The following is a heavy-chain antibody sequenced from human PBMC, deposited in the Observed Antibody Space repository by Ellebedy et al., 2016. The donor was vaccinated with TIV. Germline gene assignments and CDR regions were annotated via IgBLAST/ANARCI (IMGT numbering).Heavy chain of an antibody. CDR1: GFTFSSYD. CDR2: IGTAGDT. Sequence: GESLKISCVASGFTFSSYDMHWVRQVKGRGLEWVSGIGTAGDTYYPGSVKGRFTVSRDNAKNSLYLQMNSLRAGDTAIYYCARATVYCSGDCYSYYYYGMDVWGQGTTVTVSS. D-gene: IGHD2-21*02. V-gene: IGHV3-13*01. CDR3: ARATVYCSGDCYSYYYYGMDV. J-gene: IGHJ6*02.